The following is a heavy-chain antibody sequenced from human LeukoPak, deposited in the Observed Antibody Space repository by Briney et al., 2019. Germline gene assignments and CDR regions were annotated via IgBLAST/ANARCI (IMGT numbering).Heavy chain of an antibody. CDR3: ARGFVAGAMVGP. Sequence: PSETLSLTCTVSGGSISSGGYYWSWIRQHPGKGLEWIGYIYYSGSTYYNPSLKSRVTISVDTSKNQFSLKLSSVTAADTAVYYCARGFVAGAMVGPWGQGTTVTVSS. D-gene: IGHD6-19*01. J-gene: IGHJ6*02. CDR2: IYYSGST. CDR1: GGSISSGGYY. V-gene: IGHV4-31*03.